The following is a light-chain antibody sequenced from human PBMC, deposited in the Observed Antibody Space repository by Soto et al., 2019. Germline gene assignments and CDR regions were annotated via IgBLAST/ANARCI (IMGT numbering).Light chain of an antibody. V-gene: IGLV2-8*01. J-gene: IGLJ1*01. CDR1: SSDVGGYNF. CDR3: SSYAGSNNRYV. CDR2: EVS. Sequence: QSALTQPPSASGSPGQSVTISCTGTSSDVGGYNFVSWYQQHPGKAPKLMIYEVSKRPSGVPDRFSGSKSDNTASLTVSGLQAEDAADYYCSSYAGSNNRYVFGTGTKVTVL.